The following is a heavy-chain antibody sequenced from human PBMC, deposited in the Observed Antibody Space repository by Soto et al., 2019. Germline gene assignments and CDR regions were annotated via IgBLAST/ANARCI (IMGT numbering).Heavy chain of an antibody. D-gene: IGHD3-22*01. J-gene: IGHJ6*02. CDR2: INPDTDDT. CDR3: ARDYFDRSGLYGMDL. V-gene: IGHV1-2*02. CDR1: GYTFIDYY. Sequence: QLLQSGAEVRKPGASVKVSCKASGYTFIDYYMHWVRQAPGQGLEWMGWINPDTDDTHYAQKFQGRLIMTRDTSINTVYMELIRLTSDDTAVYYRARDYFDRSGLYGMDLWGQGTTVTVSS.